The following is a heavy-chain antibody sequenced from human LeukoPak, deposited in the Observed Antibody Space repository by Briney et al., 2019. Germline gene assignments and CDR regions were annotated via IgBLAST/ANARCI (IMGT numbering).Heavy chain of an antibody. CDR1: GFAFSPFA. V-gene: IGHV3-30-3*01. D-gene: IGHD3-22*01. CDR2: ISSDGGKT. Sequence: PGGSLRLSCVGTGFAFSPFAMHWVRQAPGEGLEWVAFISSDGGKTDYADSVKGRFTISRDNSKNTLYLQMNSLRAEDTAVYYCAKDDSSGSSYYFHGMDVWGQGTTVTVSS. J-gene: IGHJ6*02. CDR3: AKDDSSGSSYYFHGMDV.